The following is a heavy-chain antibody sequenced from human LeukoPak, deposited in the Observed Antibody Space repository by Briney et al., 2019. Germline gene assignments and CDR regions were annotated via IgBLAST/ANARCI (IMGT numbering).Heavy chain of an antibody. D-gene: IGHD5-18*01. V-gene: IGHV3-23*01. CDR2: ISGSGGST. CDR3: AKNKGVFYSYGYYFDY. Sequence: GGSLRLSCAASGFTFSSYAMSWVRQAPGKGLEWVSAISGSGGSTYYADSVKGRFTISRDNSKNTLYLQMNSLRAEDTAVYYCAKNKGVFYSYGYYFDYWGQGTLVTVSS. J-gene: IGHJ4*02. CDR1: GFTFSSYA.